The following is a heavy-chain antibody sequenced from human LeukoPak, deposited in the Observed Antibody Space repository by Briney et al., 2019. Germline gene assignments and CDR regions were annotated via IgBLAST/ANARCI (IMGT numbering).Heavy chain of an antibody. CDR2: INPNSGGT. D-gene: IGHD4-23*01. J-gene: IGHJ3*02. V-gene: IGHV1-2*02. CDR1: GYTITGYY. Sequence: ASVKVSCKASGYTITGYYFHWVRQAPGQGLEWMGWINPNSGGTNYAQKFQGRVTMTRDTSITTTYTELSRLRSDDTAVFYCATTGYGGTYDAFDIWGQGTRVTVSS. CDR3: ATTGYGGTYDAFDI.